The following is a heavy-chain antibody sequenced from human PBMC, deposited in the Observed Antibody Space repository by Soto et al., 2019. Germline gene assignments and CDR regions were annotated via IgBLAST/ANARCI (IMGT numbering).Heavy chain of an antibody. V-gene: IGHV4-4*07. J-gene: IGHJ6*02. CDR2: IYTSGST. D-gene: IGHD3-3*01. Sequence: PSATLSLTCTVSGCSISMYYLSWRRQPAGKGLEWIGRIYTSGSTNYNPSLKSRVTMSVDTSKNQFSLKLSSVTAADTAVYYCARGVVIFGYYYYYGMDVCGQGTTVTVSS. CDR1: GCSISMYY. CDR3: ARGVVIFGYYYYYGMDV.